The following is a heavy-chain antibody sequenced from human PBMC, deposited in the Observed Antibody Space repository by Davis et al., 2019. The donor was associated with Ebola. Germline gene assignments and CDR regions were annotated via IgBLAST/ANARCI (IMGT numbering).Heavy chain of an antibody. Sequence: ASVKVSCKASGYTFTGYYMHWVRQAPGQGLEWMGWINPNSGGTNYAQKLQGRVTMTTDTSTSTAYMELRSLRSDDTAVYYCARVSGWRFDSSSWWYYYYGMDVWGQGTTVTVSS. J-gene: IGHJ6*02. CDR3: ARVSGWRFDSSSWWYYYYGMDV. D-gene: IGHD6-13*01. V-gene: IGHV1-2*02. CDR1: GYTFTGYY. CDR2: INPNSGGT.